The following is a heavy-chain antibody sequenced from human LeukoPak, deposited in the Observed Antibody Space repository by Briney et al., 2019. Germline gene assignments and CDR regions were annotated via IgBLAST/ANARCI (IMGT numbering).Heavy chain of an antibody. Sequence: TLSLTCTVSGGSISSYYWSWIRQPPGKALEWLARIDWDDDKYFSPFLKTRLTISKDTSKNQVVLTMTNMDPVDTATYYCVQIKYGSYYLDYWGQGTLVTVSS. CDR3: VQIKYGSYYLDY. CDR1: GGSISSYYW. V-gene: IGHV2-70*11. CDR2: IDWDDDK. J-gene: IGHJ4*02. D-gene: IGHD3-10*01.